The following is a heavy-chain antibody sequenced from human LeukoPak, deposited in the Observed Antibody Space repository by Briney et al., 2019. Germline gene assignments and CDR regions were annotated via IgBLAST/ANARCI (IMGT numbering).Heavy chain of an antibody. CDR1: GFTFSSYW. D-gene: IGHD6-13*01. Sequence: PGGSLRLSCAASGFTFSSYWMSWVRQAPGKGLEWVANIKEDGSEKYYVDSVKGRFTISRDNAKNSLYLQMNSLRAEDTAVYYCARVWGSSWYMYYFDYWGQGTLVTVSS. CDR2: IKEDGSEK. J-gene: IGHJ4*02. CDR3: ARVWGSSWYMYYFDY. V-gene: IGHV3-7*01.